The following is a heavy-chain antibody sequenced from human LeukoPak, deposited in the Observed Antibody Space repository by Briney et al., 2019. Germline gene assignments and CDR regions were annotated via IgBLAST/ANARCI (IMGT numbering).Heavy chain of an antibody. CDR3: AKDRGSGITIFGVVITGIDY. D-gene: IGHD3-3*01. J-gene: IGHJ4*02. CDR1: GFTFSSYG. Sequence: GGSVRLSCAASGFTFSSYGMHWVRQAPGKGLEWVAFIRYDGSNKYYADSVKGRFTISRDNSKNTLYLQMNSLRAENTAVYYCAKDRGSGITIFGVVITGIDYWGQGTLVTVSS. V-gene: IGHV3-30*02. CDR2: IRYDGSNK.